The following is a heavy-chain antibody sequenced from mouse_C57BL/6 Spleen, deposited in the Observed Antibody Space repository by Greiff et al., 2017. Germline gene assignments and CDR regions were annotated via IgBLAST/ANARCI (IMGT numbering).Heavy chain of an antibody. CDR2: ISYDGSN. CDR3: ARRITTVVVRYCDV. J-gene: IGHJ1*03. V-gene: IGHV3-6*01. D-gene: IGHD1-1*01. Sequence: ESGPGLVKPSQSLSLTCSVTGYSITSGYYWNWFRQFPGNKLEWMGYISYDGSNNYNPSLKNRISITRDTAKNKFLLKLNSVTTEDTATYYCARRITTVVVRYCDVWGTGTTVTVSS. CDR1: GYSITSGYY.